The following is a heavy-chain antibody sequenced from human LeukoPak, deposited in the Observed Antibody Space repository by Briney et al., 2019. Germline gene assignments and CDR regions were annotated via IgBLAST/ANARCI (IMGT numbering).Heavy chain of an antibody. CDR3: ARELQCHYYEY. V-gene: IGHV3-53*01. D-gene: IGHD6-19*01. CDR2: IYSGGNT. Sequence: PGGSLRLSCAASGFTVSSHFMSWVRQAPGKGLEWVSVIYSGGNTNYADSVKGRFTISRDNSKNTLYLQMNGLRAEDTAVYYCARELQCHYYEYWGQGTLVTVSS. J-gene: IGHJ4*02. CDR1: GFTVSSHF.